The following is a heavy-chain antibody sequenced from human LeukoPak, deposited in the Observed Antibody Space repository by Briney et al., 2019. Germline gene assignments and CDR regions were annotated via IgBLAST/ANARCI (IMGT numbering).Heavy chain of an antibody. CDR3: AKAAAMVIRSMYYFDY. D-gene: IGHD5-18*01. CDR1: GFTFSSYW. Sequence: TGGSLGLSCAASGFTFSSYWMSWVRQAPGKGLEWVANIKQDGSEKYYVDSVKGRFTISRDNAKNSLYLQMNSLRAEDTAVYYCAKAAAMVIRSMYYFDYWGQGTLVTVSS. V-gene: IGHV3-7*01. J-gene: IGHJ4*02. CDR2: IKQDGSEK.